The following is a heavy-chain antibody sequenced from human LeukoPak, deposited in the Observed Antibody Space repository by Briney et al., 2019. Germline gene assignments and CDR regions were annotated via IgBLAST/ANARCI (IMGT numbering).Heavy chain of an antibody. CDR1: GFTFSSYG. CDR2: ISGSGGST. V-gene: IGHV3-23*01. Sequence: GGSLRPSCAASGFTFSSYGMAWVRQAPGKGLEWVSAISGSGGSTYYTDSVKDRFTISRDNSKNTLYLQVNSLRAEDTAVYYCAKRLVAASGGFDYWGQGTLVTVSS. D-gene: IGHD6-19*01. CDR3: AKRLVAASGGFDY. J-gene: IGHJ4*02.